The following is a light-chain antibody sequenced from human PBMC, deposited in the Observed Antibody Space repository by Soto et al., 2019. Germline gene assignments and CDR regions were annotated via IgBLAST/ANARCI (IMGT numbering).Light chain of an antibody. CDR3: QQRSNWIN. Sequence: EIGLTQSPGTLSLSPGEIATLSCNTSQSVSSTYLAWYQHKPGQPPRLLIYGASSRATDIPDRFSGSGSGTDFTLTISSLEPEDFAVYYCQQRSNWINCGQGTRREIK. CDR2: GAS. V-gene: IGKV3D-20*02. CDR1: QSVSSTY. J-gene: IGKJ5*01.